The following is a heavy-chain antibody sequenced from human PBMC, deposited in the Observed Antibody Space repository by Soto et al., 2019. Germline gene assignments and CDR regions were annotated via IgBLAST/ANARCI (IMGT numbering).Heavy chain of an antibody. J-gene: IGHJ6*02. D-gene: IGHD2-21*02. CDR2: IYYSGST. CDR1: GGSISSYY. CDR3: ARDNCGGDCYSGAYYYYGMDV. V-gene: IGHV4-59*01. Sequence: SETLSLSCTVSGGSISSYYWSWMRQPPGKGLEWIGYIYYSGSTNYNPSLKSRVTISVDTSKNQFSLKLSSVTAADTAVYYCARDNCGGDCYSGAYYYYGMDVWGQGTTVTVSS.